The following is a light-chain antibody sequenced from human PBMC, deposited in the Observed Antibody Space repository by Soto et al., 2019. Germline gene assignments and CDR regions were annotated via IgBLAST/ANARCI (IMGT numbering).Light chain of an antibody. J-gene: IGKJ1*01. V-gene: IGKV3-15*01. CDR1: QSLYSN. Sequence: EIVMTQSPATLSVSPGERATLSCRASQSLYSNLAWYQQTPGQAPRLLIYDASTRATGIPDRFSGSGSGTEFTLTISSLQSEDFAVYYCQHYNNWPPWTFGQGTKVEI. CDR3: QHYNNWPPWT. CDR2: DAS.